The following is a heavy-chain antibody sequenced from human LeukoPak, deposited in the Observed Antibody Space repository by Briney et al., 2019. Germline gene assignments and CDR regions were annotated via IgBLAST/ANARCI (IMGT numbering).Heavy chain of an antibody. J-gene: IGHJ3*02. CDR2: IYYSGST. D-gene: IGHD2-21*01. V-gene: IGHV4-59*01. Sequence: PSETLSLTCTVSGGSISSYYWSWIRQPPGKGLEWIGYIYYSGSTNYNPSLKSRVTISVDTSKNQFSLKLSSVTAADTAVYYCERLAVFGDASDIWGQGTMVTVSS. CDR3: ERLAVFGDASDI. CDR1: GGSISSYY.